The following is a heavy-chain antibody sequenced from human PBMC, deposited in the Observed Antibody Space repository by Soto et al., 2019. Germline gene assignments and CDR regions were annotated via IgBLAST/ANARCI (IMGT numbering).Heavy chain of an antibody. CDR3: AGGGVRGVITRTRDYYGMDV. CDR1: GYSFISYW. Sequence: PGESLKISCKGSGYSFISYWISWVRQMPGKGLEWMGIIYPGDSDTRYSPSFQGQVTISADKSISTAYLQWSSLKASDTAMYYCAGGGVRGVITRTRDYYGMDVWGQGTTVTVS. CDR2: IYPGDSDT. D-gene: IGHD3-10*01. V-gene: IGHV5-51*01. J-gene: IGHJ6*02.